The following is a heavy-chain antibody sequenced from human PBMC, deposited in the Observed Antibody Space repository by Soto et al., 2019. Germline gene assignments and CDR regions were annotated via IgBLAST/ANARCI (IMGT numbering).Heavy chain of an antibody. V-gene: IGHV4-59*08. CDR1: GGSISNYY. CDR3: ARQCRGVTCHWFVP. D-gene: IGHD2-15*01. J-gene: IGHJ5*02. CDR2: IYYSGST. Sequence: SETLSLTCIVSGGSISNYYWSWIRQPPGKGLEWIGYIYYSGSTNYNPSLTSRVTISVDTSKNQFSLTLSSVTAADTAVYYCARQCRGVTCHWFVPWGQGTLVTVSS.